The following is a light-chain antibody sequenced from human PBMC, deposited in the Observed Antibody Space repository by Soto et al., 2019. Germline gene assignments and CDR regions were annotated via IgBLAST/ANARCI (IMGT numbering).Light chain of an antibody. CDR1: SGDVGGYDY. CDR2: EVT. V-gene: IGLV2-14*01. Sequence: QSVLTQPASVSGSPGQSIAISCTGTSGDVGGYDYVSWYQQHPDKAPKLMIYEVTKRPSWVSNRFSGSKSGNTASLTISGLQPEDDADYCCSSHTSGSTRVFGSGTKVTVL. CDR3: SSHTSGSTRV. J-gene: IGLJ1*01.